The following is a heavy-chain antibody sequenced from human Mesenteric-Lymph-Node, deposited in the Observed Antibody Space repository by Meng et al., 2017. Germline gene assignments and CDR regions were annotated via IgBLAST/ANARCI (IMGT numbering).Heavy chain of an antibody. CDR1: GCSIKNGGNS. D-gene: IGHD2-8*01. CDR3: ARALDVPRQMEY. CDR2: IYHSGST. V-gene: IGHV4-30-2*01. Sequence: QLQLQESGSGLVKPSQTLSLTCAVSGCSIKNGGNSWSWIRQAPGKGLEWIGYIYHSGSTFYNPSLKSRVTISIDRSKNHFSLKLSSVTDADTAVYYCARALDVPRQMEYWGQGILVTVSS. J-gene: IGHJ4*02.